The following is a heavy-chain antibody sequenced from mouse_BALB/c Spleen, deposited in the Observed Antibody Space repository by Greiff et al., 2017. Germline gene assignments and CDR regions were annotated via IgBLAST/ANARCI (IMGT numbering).Heavy chain of an antibody. CDR1: GFSLTSYG. J-gene: IGHJ1*01. CDR2: IWAGGST. CDR3: AREHYDGYWYFDV. V-gene: IGHV2-9*02. D-gene: IGHD2-3*01. Sequence: VQLQQSGPGLVAPSQSLSITCTVSGFSLTSYGVHWVRQPPGKGLEWLGVIWAGGSTNYNSALMSRLSISKDNSKSQVFLKMNSLQTDDTAMYYCAREHYDGYWYFDVWGAGTTVTVSS.